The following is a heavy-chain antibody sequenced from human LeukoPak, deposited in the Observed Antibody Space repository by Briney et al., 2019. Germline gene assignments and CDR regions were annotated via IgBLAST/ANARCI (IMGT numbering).Heavy chain of an antibody. CDR2: IRYDGSNK. V-gene: IGHV3-30*02. CDR3: AKVGGFYSSSWYNWFDP. CDR1: GFTFSSYG. Sequence: PGGSLRLSCAASGFTFSSYGLHSVRETPRERLGWVAFIRYDGSNKYYADSVKGRFTISRDNSTNTLYLQMNSLRAEDTAVYYCAKVGGFYSSSWYNWFDPWGQGTLVTVSS. D-gene: IGHD6-13*01. J-gene: IGHJ5*02.